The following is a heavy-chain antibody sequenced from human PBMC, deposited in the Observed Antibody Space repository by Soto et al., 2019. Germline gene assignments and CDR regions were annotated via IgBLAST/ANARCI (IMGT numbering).Heavy chain of an antibody. D-gene: IGHD3-3*01. CDR2: IYSGGST. J-gene: IGHJ3*02. V-gene: IGHV3-66*01. Sequence: GGSLRLSCAASGFTVSSNYMSWVRQAPGKGLEWVSVIYSGGSTYYADSEKGRFTISRDNSKNTQYLQMNSLRAEDTAVYYCARELGPYYDFWSGPYAADDAFDIWGQGTMVTVSS. CDR1: GFTVSSNY. CDR3: ARELGPYYDFWSGPYAADDAFDI.